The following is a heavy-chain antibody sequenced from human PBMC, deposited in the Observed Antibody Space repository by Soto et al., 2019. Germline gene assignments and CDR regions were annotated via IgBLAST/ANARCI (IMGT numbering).Heavy chain of an antibody. CDR1: GYTFTSYD. D-gene: IGHD6-19*01. J-gene: IGHJ1*01. Sequence: ASVKVSCKASGYTFTSYDINWVRQATGQGLEWMGWMNPNSGNTGYAQKFQGRVTMTRNTSISTAYMELSSLRSEDTAVYYCARVEAVAGSAEYFQHWGQGTLVTVSS. CDR2: MNPNSGNT. V-gene: IGHV1-8*01. CDR3: ARVEAVAGSAEYFQH.